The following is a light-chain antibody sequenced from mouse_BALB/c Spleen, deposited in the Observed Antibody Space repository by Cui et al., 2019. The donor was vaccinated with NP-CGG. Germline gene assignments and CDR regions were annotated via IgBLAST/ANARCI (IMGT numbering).Light chain of an antibody. J-gene: IGLJ1*01. V-gene: IGLV1*01. CDR1: TGAVTTSNY. Sequence: QDVVTQESALTTSPGETVTLTCRSSTGAVTTSNYANWVQEKPDHLFSGLIGGTNNRAPGVPARFPGSLIGDRAALTITGAQTEDEAIYFCALWYSNHWVFGGGTKLTVL. CDR3: ALWYSNHWV. CDR2: GTN.